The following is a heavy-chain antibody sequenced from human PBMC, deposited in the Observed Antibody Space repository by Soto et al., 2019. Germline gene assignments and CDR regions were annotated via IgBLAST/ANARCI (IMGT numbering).Heavy chain of an antibody. CDR1: GFTFSDHY. Sequence: EVQLVESGGGLVQPGGSLRLSCAASGFTFSDHYMDWVRQAPGKGLEWVGRTRNKANSYTTEYAASVKGRFTISRDNAKNSLYLQMNSLRAEDTALYYCAKGQRRGWSPLLGYWGQGTLVTVSS. CDR2: TRNKANSYTT. V-gene: IGHV3-72*01. CDR3: AKGQRRGWSPLLGY. J-gene: IGHJ4*02. D-gene: IGHD6-19*01.